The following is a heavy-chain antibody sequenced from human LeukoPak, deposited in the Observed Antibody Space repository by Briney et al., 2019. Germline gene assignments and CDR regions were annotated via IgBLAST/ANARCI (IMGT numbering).Heavy chain of an antibody. CDR2: IRYDGSNK. CDR1: GFTFSSYG. D-gene: IGHD2-2*01. CDR3: AKDAGRKYQLLTYFDY. Sequence: PGGSLRLSCAASGFTFSSYGMHWVRQAPGKGLEWVAFIRYDGSNKYYADSVKGRFTISRDNSKNTLYLQMNSLRAEDAAVYYCAKDAGRKYQLLTYFDYWGQGTLVTVSS. V-gene: IGHV3-30*02. J-gene: IGHJ4*02.